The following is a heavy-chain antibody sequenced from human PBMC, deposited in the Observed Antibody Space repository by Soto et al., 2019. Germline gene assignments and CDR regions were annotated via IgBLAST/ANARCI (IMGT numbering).Heavy chain of an antibody. CDR3: AREVSGVAGPPVG. CDR1: GGSLSSYY. CDR2: IYYSGST. V-gene: IGHV4-59*01. J-gene: IGHJ4*02. Sequence: SETLSLTCVVSGGSLSSYYWSWIRQPPGKGLEWIGYIYYSGSTNYNPSLKSRVTISVDTSKNQFSLKLSSVTAEDTAVYYCAREVSGVAGPPVGWGQGTLVTVSS. D-gene: IGHD6-19*01.